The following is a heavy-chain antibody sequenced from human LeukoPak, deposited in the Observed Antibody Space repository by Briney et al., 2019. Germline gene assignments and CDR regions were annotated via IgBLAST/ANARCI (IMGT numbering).Heavy chain of an antibody. J-gene: IGHJ4*02. Sequence: SETLSLTCTVSGGSISSYYWSWIRQPPGKGLEWIGYIYYSGSTNYNPSLKSRVTISVDTSKNQFSLKLSSVTAADTAVYYCARGGGADFWSGYPFDYWGQGTLVTVSS. CDR1: GGSISSYY. CDR3: ARGGGADFWSGYPFDY. CDR2: IYYSGST. D-gene: IGHD3-3*01. V-gene: IGHV4-59*01.